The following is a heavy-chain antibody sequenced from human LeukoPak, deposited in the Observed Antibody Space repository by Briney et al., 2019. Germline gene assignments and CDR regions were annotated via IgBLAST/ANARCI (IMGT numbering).Heavy chain of an antibody. CDR3: ARDSVVTDFWSGYHTFPSDV. CDR2: IYYSGSS. Sequence: SETLSLTCTVSGGSISSGDYYWSWIRQPPGKGLEWIGYIYYSGSSYYNPSLKSRVTISVDTSKNQFSLKLSSVTAADTAVYYCARDSVVTDFWSGYHTFPSDVWGKGTTVTVSS. D-gene: IGHD3-3*01. J-gene: IGHJ6*04. CDR1: GGSISSGDYY. V-gene: IGHV4-30-4*08.